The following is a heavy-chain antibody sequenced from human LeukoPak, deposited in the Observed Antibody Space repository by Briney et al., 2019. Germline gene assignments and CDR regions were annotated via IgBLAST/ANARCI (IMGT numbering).Heavy chain of an antibody. CDR1: GFTFRSNG. D-gene: IGHD4-17*01. Sequence: GGSLRLSCSASGFTFRSNGMHWVRQAPGKGLEYVSAISSNGGSTYYADFVKGRFTIPRDNSKNTLYLQMNSLRAEDTAVYHCARDTVTTFRFRDYQHYGMDVWGQGTTVTVSS. CDR3: ARDTVTTFRFRDYQHYGMDV. V-gene: IGHV3-64*04. J-gene: IGHJ6*02. CDR2: ISSNGGST.